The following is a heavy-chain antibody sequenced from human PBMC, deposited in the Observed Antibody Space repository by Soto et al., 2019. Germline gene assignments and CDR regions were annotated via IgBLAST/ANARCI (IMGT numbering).Heavy chain of an antibody. J-gene: IGHJ3*02. V-gene: IGHV3-30-3*01. CDR3: VRDSLAVALAFDI. CDR2: ISYDGSNK. CDR1: GFNFSSYA. D-gene: IGHD6-19*01. Sequence: GGSLRLSCAASGFNFSSYAMHWVRPAPGKGLEWVAVISYDGSNKYYADSVKGRFTISRDNSKNTLYLQMNSLRAEDTAVNYCVRDSLAVALAFDIWGPGTMVTVSS.